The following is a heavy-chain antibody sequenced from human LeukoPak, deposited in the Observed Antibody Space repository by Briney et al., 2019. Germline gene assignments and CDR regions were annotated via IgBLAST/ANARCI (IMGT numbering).Heavy chain of an antibody. D-gene: IGHD6-19*01. CDR3: ARGMKYSTGWYYMDV. CDR1: GFTFSSYA. V-gene: IGHV3-23*01. J-gene: IGHJ6*03. CDR2: ISGSGGST. Sequence: GGSLRLSCAASGFTFSSYAMSWVRQAPGKGLEWVSAISGSGGSTYYADSVKGRFTISRDNSKNTLYLQMNSLRAEDTAVYYCARGMKYSTGWYYMDVWGKGTTVTISS.